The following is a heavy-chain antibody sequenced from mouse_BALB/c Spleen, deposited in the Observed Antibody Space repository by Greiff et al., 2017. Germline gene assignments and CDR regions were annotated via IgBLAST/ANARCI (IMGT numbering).Heavy chain of an antibody. CDR2: IDPANGNT. CDR3: ARKDYGNPLAMDY. CDR1: GFNIKDTY. Sequence: EVKLVESGAELVKPGASVKLSCTASGFNIKDTYMHWVKQRPEQGLEWIGRIDPANGNTKYDPKFQGKATITADTSSNTAYLQLSSLTSEDTAVYYCARKDYGNPLAMDYWGQGTSVTVSS. D-gene: IGHD2-1*01. J-gene: IGHJ4*01. V-gene: IGHV14-3*02.